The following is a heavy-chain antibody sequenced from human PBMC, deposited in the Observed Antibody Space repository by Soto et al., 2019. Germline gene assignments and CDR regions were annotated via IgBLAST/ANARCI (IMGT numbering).Heavy chain of an antibody. D-gene: IGHD6-13*01. CDR1: GYTFTSYD. J-gene: IGHJ5*02. Sequence: QVQLVQSGAEVKKPGASVKVSCKASGYTFTSYDINWVRQATGQGLEWMGWMNTNSGNTGDAQKFQGRVTRTRNTSKTTAYLELSSLRYEDTAVYYCAREVSGSSRTWGQGTLVTAAS. CDR2: MNTNSGNT. V-gene: IGHV1-8*01. CDR3: AREVSGSSRT.